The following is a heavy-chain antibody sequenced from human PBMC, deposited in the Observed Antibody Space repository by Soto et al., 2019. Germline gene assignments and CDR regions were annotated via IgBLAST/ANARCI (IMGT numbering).Heavy chain of an antibody. Sequence: ASVKVSCKASGYTFTGYYMHWVRQAPGQGLEWMGWINPNSGGTNYAQKFQGWVTMTRDTSISTAYMELSRLRSDDTAVYYCAICRAKNYGDYVLSYWGQRSLDTGSS. CDR2: INPNSGGT. D-gene: IGHD4-17*01. V-gene: IGHV1-2*04. CDR1: GYTFTGYY. CDR3: AICRAKNYGDYVLSY. J-gene: IGHJ4*02.